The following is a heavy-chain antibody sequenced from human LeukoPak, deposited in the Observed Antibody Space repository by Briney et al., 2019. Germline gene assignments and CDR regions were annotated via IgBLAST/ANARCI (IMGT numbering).Heavy chain of an antibody. V-gene: IGHV5-10-1*01. CDR3: AALKGDTARDFDY. Sequence: GESLKISCRGSGYSFTSYWITWVRQMPGKGLEWVGRIDPSDSYTNYSPSFQGHVTISADKSISTAYLQWSSLKASDTAIYYCAALKGDTARDFDYWGQGTLVTVSS. J-gene: IGHJ4*02. CDR2: IDPSDSYT. D-gene: IGHD5-18*01. CDR1: GYSFTSYW.